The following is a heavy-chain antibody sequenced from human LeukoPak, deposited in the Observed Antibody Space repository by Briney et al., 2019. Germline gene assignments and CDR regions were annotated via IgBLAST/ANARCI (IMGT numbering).Heavy chain of an antibody. Sequence: SVTVSFTASGGTFSSYAISWVRQAPGQGLEWMGGIIPIFATANYAQKFQGRVTITADESTSTAYMELSSLRSEDTAVYYCARGPITTRSHFDYWGQGTLVTVSS. CDR2: IIPIFATA. CDR3: ARGPITTRSHFDY. J-gene: IGHJ4*02. D-gene: IGHD3-22*01. CDR1: GGTFSSYA. V-gene: IGHV1-69*13.